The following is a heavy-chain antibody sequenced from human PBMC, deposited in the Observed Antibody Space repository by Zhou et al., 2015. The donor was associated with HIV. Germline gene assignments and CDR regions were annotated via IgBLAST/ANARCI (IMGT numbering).Heavy chain of an antibody. CDR1: GYTFTNYD. Sequence: QVQLVQSGAEVREPGASVKVSCKASGYTFTNYDINWVRQASGQGPEWMGWMNPNSGNADYAQKFHGRVTMTRDTSINTAYMELSSLRSEDTAVYYCTRGRFRITGITTFDLWGQGTPVTVSS. CDR3: TRGRFRITGITTFDL. D-gene: IGHD3-10*01. V-gene: IGHV1-8*02. J-gene: IGHJ5*02. CDR2: MNPNSGNA.